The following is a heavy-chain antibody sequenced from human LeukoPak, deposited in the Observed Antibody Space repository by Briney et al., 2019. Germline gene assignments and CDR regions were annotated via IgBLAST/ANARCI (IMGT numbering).Heavy chain of an antibody. J-gene: IGHJ3*02. CDR1: GFTFSSYW. CDR2: INNDGSST. Sequence: GGSLRLSCAASGFTFSSYWMHWVRHAPGKGLVWVSRINNDGSSTTYADSVKGRFTISRDNAKNTLYLQMNSLRAEDTAVYYCARGGAVGTTTAAFDIWGQGTMVTVSS. V-gene: IGHV3-74*01. CDR3: ARGGAVGTTTAAFDI. D-gene: IGHD1-26*01.